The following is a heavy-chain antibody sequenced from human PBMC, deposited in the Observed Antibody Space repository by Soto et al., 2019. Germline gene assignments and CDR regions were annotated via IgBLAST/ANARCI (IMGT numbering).Heavy chain of an antibody. CDR3: ARRYCSGGSCYPTGTWFDP. Sequence: SETLSLPGLVSGGSMSSSSYCWGWIRQPPGKGLEWIGSIYYSGSTYYNPSLKSRVTISVDTSKNQCSLKLSSVTAADTAVYYCARRYCSGGSCYPTGTWFDPWGQGTLVTVPS. D-gene: IGHD2-15*01. V-gene: IGHV4-39*01. J-gene: IGHJ5*02. CDR2: IYYSGST. CDR1: GGSMSSSSYC.